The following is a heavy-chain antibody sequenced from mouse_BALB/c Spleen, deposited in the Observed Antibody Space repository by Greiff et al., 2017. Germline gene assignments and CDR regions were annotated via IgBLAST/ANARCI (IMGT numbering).Heavy chain of an antibody. J-gene: IGHJ1*01. D-gene: IGHD2-14*01. CDR3: ARNYRYDDWYFDV. Sequence: QVHVKQSGAELVRPGTSVKISCKASGYTFTNYWLGWVKQRPGHGLEWIGDIYPGGGYTNYNEKFKGKATLTADTSSSTAYMQLSSLTSEDSAVYFCARNYRYDDWYFDVWGAGTTVTVSS. CDR2: IYPGGGYT. V-gene: IGHV1-63*02. CDR1: GYTFTNYW.